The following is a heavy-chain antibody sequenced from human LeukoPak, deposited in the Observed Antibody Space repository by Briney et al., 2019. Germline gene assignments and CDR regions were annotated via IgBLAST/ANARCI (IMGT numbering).Heavy chain of an antibody. CDR3: ARDFDAYNAYYFEY. J-gene: IGHJ4*02. Sequence: KPSETLSLTCTVSGGSISSYYWSWIRQPAGKELEWIGRIYTSGSTNYNPSLKSRVTMSVDTSKNQFSLQLSSVTAADTAVYYCARDFDAYNAYYFEYWGQGTLVTVSS. CDR1: GGSISSYY. V-gene: IGHV4-4*07. CDR2: IYTSGST. D-gene: IGHD5-24*01.